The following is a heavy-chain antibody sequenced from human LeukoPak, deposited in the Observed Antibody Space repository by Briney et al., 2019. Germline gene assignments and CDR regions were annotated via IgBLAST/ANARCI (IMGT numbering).Heavy chain of an antibody. Sequence: GGSLRLSCAASGFTFSSYAMSWVRQAPGKGLEWVSAISGGGGSTYYAGSVKGRFTISRDNSKNTLYLQMNSLRAEDTAVYYCARKASHFSYGLRAIDYWGQGNLVTVSS. J-gene: IGHJ4*02. CDR2: ISGGGGST. CDR1: GFTFSSYA. D-gene: IGHD5-18*01. CDR3: ARKASHFSYGLRAIDY. V-gene: IGHV3-23*01.